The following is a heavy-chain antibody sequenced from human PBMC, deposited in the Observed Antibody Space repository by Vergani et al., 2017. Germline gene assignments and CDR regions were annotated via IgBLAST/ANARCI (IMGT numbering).Heavy chain of an antibody. D-gene: IGHD3-10*01. J-gene: IGHJ4*02. CDR3: AKQYFVSGNYPFDY. V-gene: IGHV3-23*01. Sequence: EVQLLESGGGLVQPGGSLRLSCAASGFTFSSYAMSWVRQAPGKGLEWVSAISGSGVSAYYTDSVKGRFTISGDNSKNMLFLQMNNLRTEDTAIYYCAKQYFVSGNYPFDYWGQGTLVTVSS. CDR1: GFTFSSYA. CDR2: ISGSGVSA.